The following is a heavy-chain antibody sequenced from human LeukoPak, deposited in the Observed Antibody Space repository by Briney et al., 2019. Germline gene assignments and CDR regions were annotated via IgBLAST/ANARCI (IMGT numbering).Heavy chain of an antibody. J-gene: IGHJ4*02. CDR2: ISSSSSYK. V-gene: IGHV3-21*01. Sequence: GGSLRLSCAASGFIFSTYSMNWVRQAPGKGLEWVSSISSSSSYKYYTDSVKGRFTISRDNAKNSLYLQVNSLRVEDTAVYYCARGASGNYEPDFWGQGTLVTVSS. D-gene: IGHD1-26*01. CDR3: ARGASGNYEPDF. CDR1: GFIFSTYS.